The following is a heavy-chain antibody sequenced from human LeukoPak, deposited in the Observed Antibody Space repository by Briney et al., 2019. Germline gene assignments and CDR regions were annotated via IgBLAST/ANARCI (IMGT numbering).Heavy chain of an antibody. V-gene: IGHV4-30-2*01. Sequence: PSETLSLTCAVSGGSISSGGYSWSRIRQPPGKGLEWIGYIYHSGSTYYNPSLKSRVTISVDRSKNRFSLKLSSVTAADTAVYYCARSNSRFGAFDIWGQGTMVTVSS. CDR2: IYHSGST. J-gene: IGHJ3*02. D-gene: IGHD3-10*01. CDR1: GGSISSGGYS. CDR3: ARSNSRFGAFDI.